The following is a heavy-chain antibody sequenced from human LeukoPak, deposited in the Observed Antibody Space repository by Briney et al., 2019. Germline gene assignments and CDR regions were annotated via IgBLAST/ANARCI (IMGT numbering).Heavy chain of an antibody. D-gene: IGHD6-13*01. V-gene: IGHV3-33*01. Sequence: GGSLRLFCAASGFTFSSFGMHWVRQSPGKGLEWVAVIWYDGSTKVYADSVKGRFTISRDNSRNTLSLQVNSLRAEDTAVYYCARDRYSSMWSVFEYWGQGALVTVSS. J-gene: IGHJ4*02. CDR3: ARDRYSSMWSVFEY. CDR2: IWYDGSTK. CDR1: GFTFSSFG.